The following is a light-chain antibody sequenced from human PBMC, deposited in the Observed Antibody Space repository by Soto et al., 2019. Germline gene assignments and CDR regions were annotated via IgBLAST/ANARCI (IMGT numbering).Light chain of an antibody. J-gene: IGKJ1*01. V-gene: IGKV3-15*01. CDR2: GAS. CDR1: QSVSSN. Sequence: EIVMTQSPGTLSVSPGERATLSCRASQSVSSNLAWYQQKPGQAPSLLIYGASTRATGIPARFSGSGSGTEFTLTISSLQSEDFAFYYCQQYNNWPRTVGQGTKVEIK. CDR3: QQYNNWPRT.